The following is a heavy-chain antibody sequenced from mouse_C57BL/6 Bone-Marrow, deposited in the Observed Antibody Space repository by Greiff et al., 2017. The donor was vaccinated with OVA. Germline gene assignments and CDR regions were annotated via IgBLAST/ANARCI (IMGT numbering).Heavy chain of an antibody. CDR3: ARHLRLRDYAMDY. D-gene: IGHD2-2*01. Sequence: EVKLVESGGGLVQPGGSLKLSCAASGFTFSDYYMYWVRQTPEKRLEWVAYISNGGGSTYYPDTVKGRFTISRDNAKNTLYLQMSRLKSEDTAMYYCARHLRLRDYAMDYWGQGTSVTVSS. CDR1: GFTFSDYY. J-gene: IGHJ4*01. V-gene: IGHV5-12*01. CDR2: ISNGGGST.